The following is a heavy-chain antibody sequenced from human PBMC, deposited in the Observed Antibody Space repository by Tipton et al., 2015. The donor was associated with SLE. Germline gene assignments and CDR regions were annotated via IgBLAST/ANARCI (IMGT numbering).Heavy chain of an antibody. J-gene: IGHJ4*02. Sequence: QSGAEVKKPGASVKVSCKGSGYTFSNYGISWVRQAPGQGLEWMGWINPYNGNSKYAQNFQGRVTMTTDTSTTTAYLELRTLRSDDTAVYYCARDWYSGSWYALWNFWGQGTLVTVSS. V-gene: IGHV1-18*01. CDR2: INPYNGNS. D-gene: IGHD6-13*01. CDR3: ARDWYSGSWYALWNF. CDR1: GYTFSNYG.